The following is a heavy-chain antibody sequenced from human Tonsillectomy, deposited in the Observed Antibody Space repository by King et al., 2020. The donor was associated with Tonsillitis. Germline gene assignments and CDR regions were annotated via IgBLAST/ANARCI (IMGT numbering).Heavy chain of an antibody. CDR1: GFIFTNYA. D-gene: IGHD3-16*01. J-gene: IGHJ5*01. V-gene: IGHV3-23*04. Sequence: VQLVESGGDLVQPGGSLRLSCAASGFIFTNYAMNWVRQAPGKGLEWVSSINGNGGSTYYADSVKGRFTVSRDNSKNTVYLHMNSLSAEDPGIYYCAKDQQLHLVLGWFGSWGQGTLVTVSS. CDR3: AKDQQLHLVLGWFGS. CDR2: INGNGGST.